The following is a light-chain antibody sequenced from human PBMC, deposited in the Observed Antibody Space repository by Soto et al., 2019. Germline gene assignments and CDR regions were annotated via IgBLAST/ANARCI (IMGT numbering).Light chain of an antibody. CDR2: HAS. Sequence: DIQMTQSPSTLPASVGDRVTITCRASQSISNWLAWYQQKPGTAPKVLIYHASNLQSGVPSRFSGSGSGTEYTLTVSSLQPDDFAVYYCQHYYNWPRTFGQGTKVDIK. V-gene: IGKV1-5*01. J-gene: IGKJ1*01. CDR1: QSISNW. CDR3: QHYYNWPRT.